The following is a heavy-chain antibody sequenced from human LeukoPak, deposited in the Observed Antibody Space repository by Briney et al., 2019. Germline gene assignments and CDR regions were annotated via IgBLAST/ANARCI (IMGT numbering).Heavy chain of an antibody. CDR3: AKDRERAVADLDSV. CDR2: VSGSAGRT. Sequence: GGSLRLSCAASGFTFSSFAMTWVRQAPGKGLEWVSTVSGSAGRTDYADSVKGRFTISRDNSKNTLYLQMNSLRAEDTAVYYCAKDRERAVADLDSVWGQGTTVTVSS. D-gene: IGHD6-19*01. J-gene: IGHJ6*02. V-gene: IGHV3-23*01. CDR1: GFTFSSFA.